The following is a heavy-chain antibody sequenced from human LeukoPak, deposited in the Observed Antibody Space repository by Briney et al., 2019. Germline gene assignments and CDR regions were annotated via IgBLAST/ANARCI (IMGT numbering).Heavy chain of an antibody. CDR2: IYYSGST. CDR1: GGSISSSSYY. Sequence: SETLSLTCTVSGGSISSSSYYWGWIRQPPGKGLEWIGSIYYSGSTYYNPSLKSRLTMSVDTSNNQFSLKLSSVTAADTAVYYCARRDRYCSSTSCYGHRFDPWGQGTLVTVSS. D-gene: IGHD2-2*01. V-gene: IGHV4-39*01. J-gene: IGHJ5*02. CDR3: ARRDRYCSSTSCYGHRFDP.